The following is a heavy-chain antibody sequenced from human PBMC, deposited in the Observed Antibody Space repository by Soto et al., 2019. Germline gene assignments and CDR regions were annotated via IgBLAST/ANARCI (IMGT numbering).Heavy chain of an antibody. CDR1: GFTVSSNY. D-gene: IGHD2-15*01. J-gene: IGHJ4*02. Sequence: GSLRLSCAASGFTVSSNYMSWVRQAPGKGLEWVSVIYSGGSTYYADSVKGRFTISRDNSENTLYLQMNSLRAEDTAVYYCARTCSGGTCSFDYWGQGTLVTVPS. CDR2: IYSGGST. CDR3: ARTCSGGTCSFDY. V-gene: IGHV3-66*01.